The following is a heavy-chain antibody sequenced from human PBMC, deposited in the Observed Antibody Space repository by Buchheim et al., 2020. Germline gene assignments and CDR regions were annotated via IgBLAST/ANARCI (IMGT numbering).Heavy chain of an antibody. D-gene: IGHD1-20*01. Sequence: QVQLVESGGGVVQPGRSLRLSCAASGFTFSSYGMHWVRQAPGKGLEWVAVISYDGSNKYYADSVKGRFTISRDNSKNTLYLQMNSLRAEDTAVYYCAKDLTGWYNWNGLPSYYYYGMDVWGQGTT. CDR2: ISYDGSNK. J-gene: IGHJ6*02. CDR1: GFTFSSYG. CDR3: AKDLTGWYNWNGLPSYYYYGMDV. V-gene: IGHV3-30*18.